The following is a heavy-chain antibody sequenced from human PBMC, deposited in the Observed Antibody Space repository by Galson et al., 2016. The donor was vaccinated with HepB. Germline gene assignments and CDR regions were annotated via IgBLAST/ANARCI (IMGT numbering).Heavy chain of an antibody. CDR1: GFTFSTSA. D-gene: IGHD5-18*01. J-gene: IGHJ4*02. CDR2: ISSDGSNQ. Sequence: SLRLSCAASGFTFSTSAVHWGRQAPGKGLEWVAVISSDGSNQFYADSVTGRFTISRDNSKDTLYLQMNSLRAEDTAVYYCAKDGGYTYALGYWGRGTLVTVSS. CDR3: AKDGGYTYALGY. V-gene: IGHV3-30-3*01.